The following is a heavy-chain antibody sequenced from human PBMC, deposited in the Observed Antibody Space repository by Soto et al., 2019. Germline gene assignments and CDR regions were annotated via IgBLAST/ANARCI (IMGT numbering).Heavy chain of an antibody. V-gene: IGHV3-23*01. CDR3: AKDVYYDFWSAYPYFDY. J-gene: IGHJ4*02. D-gene: IGHD3-3*01. CDR2: ISGSGGST. Sequence: GGSLRLSCAASGFTFSSYAMSWVRQAPGKGLEWVSAISGSGGSTYYADSVKGRFTISRDSSKNTLFLQMNSLRAEDTAVYYCAKDVYYDFWSAYPYFDYWGQGTLVTVS. CDR1: GFTFSSYA.